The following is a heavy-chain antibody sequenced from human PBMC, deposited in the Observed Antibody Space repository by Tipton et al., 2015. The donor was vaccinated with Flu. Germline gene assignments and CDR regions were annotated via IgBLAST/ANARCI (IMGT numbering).Heavy chain of an antibody. CDR1: GYTFTGYY. V-gene: IGHV1-2*06. J-gene: IGHJ6*02. CDR2: INPNSGGT. Sequence: QLVQSGAEVKKPGASVKVSCKASGYTFTGYYMHWVRQAPGQGLEWMGRINPNSGGTNYAQKFQGRVTMTRDTSISTAYMELRSLRSDDTAVYYCARAHYGSGSYYWDYYYYGMDVWGQGTTVTVSS. D-gene: IGHD3-10*01. CDR3: ARAHYGSGSYYWDYYYYGMDV.